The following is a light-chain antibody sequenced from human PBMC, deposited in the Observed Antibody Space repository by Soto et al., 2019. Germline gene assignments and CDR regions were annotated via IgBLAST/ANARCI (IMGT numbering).Light chain of an antibody. V-gene: IGKV3-11*01. CDR1: QSVGYH. CDR2: GAS. CDR3: QQRNNWPPIT. J-gene: IGKJ5*01. Sequence: EIVLTQSPATLSLSQGERATLSCRASQSVGYHLAWYQQKPGQAPRLLIYGASNRATGIPARFSGSGSETDFTLTITSLEPEDFAVYYCQQRNNWPPITFGQGTRLEIK.